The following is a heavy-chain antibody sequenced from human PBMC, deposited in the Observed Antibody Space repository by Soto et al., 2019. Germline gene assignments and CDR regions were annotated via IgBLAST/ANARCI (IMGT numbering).Heavy chain of an antibody. D-gene: IGHD3-10*01. V-gene: IGHV4-59*08. J-gene: IGHJ4*02. Sequence: PSETLSLTCTVSGGSISGYYWGWIRQPPGRGLEYIGYIYSSGSSNYNPSLKSRVTMSVDSSNKQFSLKLNSVTDADTAVYYCARHYGSGSYPLDYWGRGTLVT. CDR1: GGSISGYY. CDR3: ARHYGSGSYPLDY. CDR2: IYSSGSS.